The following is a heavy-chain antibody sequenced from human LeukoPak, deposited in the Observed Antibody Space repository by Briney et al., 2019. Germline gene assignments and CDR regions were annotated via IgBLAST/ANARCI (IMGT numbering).Heavy chain of an antibody. J-gene: IGHJ3*02. V-gene: IGHV5-51*01. D-gene: IGHD3-10*01. CDR3: ARRDYYANVDAFDI. CDR1: GYSFTNFW. CDR2: IFPGDSDT. Sequence: GESLKISCKVSGYSFTNFWRGWGRQMPGKGLEWMGIIFPGDSDTRYSPSFQGQVTISADKSISTAYLQWSSLKASDTAMYYCARRDYYANVDAFDIWGQGTMVTVSS.